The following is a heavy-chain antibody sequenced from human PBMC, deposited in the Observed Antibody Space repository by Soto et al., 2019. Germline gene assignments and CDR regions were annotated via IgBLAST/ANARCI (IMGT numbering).Heavy chain of an antibody. CDR1: CGSISSGGYY. CDR2: IYYSGST. CDR3: ARGKVVRLEDDAFDI. D-gene: IGHD3-3*01. J-gene: IGHJ3*02. V-gene: IGHV4-31*03. Sequence: SETLSLTCTVSCGSISSGGYYWSWIRQHPGKGLEWIGYIYYSGSTYYNPSLKSRVTISVDTSKNQFSLKLSSVTAADTAVYYCARGKVVRLEDDAFDIWGQGTMVT.